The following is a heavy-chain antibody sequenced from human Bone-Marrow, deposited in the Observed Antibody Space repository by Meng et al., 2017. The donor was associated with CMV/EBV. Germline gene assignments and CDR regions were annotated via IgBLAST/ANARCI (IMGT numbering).Heavy chain of an antibody. V-gene: IGHV1-2*02. D-gene: IGHD2-2*01. CDR3: ARDRYCSSTSCYCGFGY. CDR1: GYTFTGYY. Sequence: ASVKVSCKASGYTFTGYYMHWVRQAPGQGLEWMGWINPNSGGTNYAQKFQGRVTMTRDTSISTAYMELSRLRSDDTAVYYCARDRYCSSTSCYCGFGYWGQGTLVTVSS. CDR2: INPNSGGT. J-gene: IGHJ4*02.